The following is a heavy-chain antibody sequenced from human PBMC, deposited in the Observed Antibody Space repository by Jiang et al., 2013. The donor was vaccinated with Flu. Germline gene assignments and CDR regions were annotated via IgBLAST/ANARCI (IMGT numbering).Heavy chain of an antibody. Sequence: QSGSELKKPGASVQVSCKASGYTFTNYPMNWVRQAPGQGLEWMGWINTNTGIPTYDRGLTGRFVFSVDTSVSTAYLHISSLKAEDTAFYYCARSFLCSAGTCYDWFDPWGQG. CDR3: ARSFLCSAGTCYDWFDP. V-gene: IGHV7-4-1*02. J-gene: IGHJ5*02. D-gene: IGHD2-15*01. CDR2: INTNTGIP. CDR1: GYTFTNYP.